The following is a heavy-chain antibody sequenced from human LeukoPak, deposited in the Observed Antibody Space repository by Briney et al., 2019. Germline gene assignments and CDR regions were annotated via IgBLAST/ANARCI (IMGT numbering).Heavy chain of an antibody. Sequence: SETLSLTCTVSGGSISSGSYYWSWIRQPAGKGLEWIGRISTSGTTNYDPSLKSRVTISVDTSKNQFSLKLTSVTAADTAVYYCAREITIFGVALGYWGQGTLVTVSS. CDR2: ISTSGTT. CDR1: GGSISSGSYY. CDR3: AREITIFGVALGY. J-gene: IGHJ4*02. V-gene: IGHV4-61*02. D-gene: IGHD3-3*01.